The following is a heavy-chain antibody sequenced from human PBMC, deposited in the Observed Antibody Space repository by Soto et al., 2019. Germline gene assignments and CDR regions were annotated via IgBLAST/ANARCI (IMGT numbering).Heavy chain of an antibody. CDR1: GFTFSDYY. V-gene: IGHV3-11*01. D-gene: IGHD6-19*01. J-gene: IGHJ6*03. CDR2: IRISGSTI. Sequence: QVQLVESWGGLVKPGRSPRLSCAASGFTFSDYYMSWIRQAPGKGLEWVSYIRISGSTIYYAESVKGRCTIYRDNANNQLYLQMNRLRAEDMAVYYCARALRVFIDLAGYMDVWGKGTTVTVS. CDR3: ARALRVFIDLAGYMDV.